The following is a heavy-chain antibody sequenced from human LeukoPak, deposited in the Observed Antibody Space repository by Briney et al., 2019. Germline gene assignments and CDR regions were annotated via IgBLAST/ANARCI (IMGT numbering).Heavy chain of an antibody. V-gene: IGHV3-30*03. CDR3: ATIDY. CDR2: ISYDGSHK. Sequence: GGSLRLSCVASGFSFSIYGMNWVRQAPGKGLEWVAVISYDGSHKYYADSVKGRFTISRDTSKNTLYLQMNSLRADDTAMYYCATIDYWGQGTLVSVSS. CDR1: GFSFSIYG. J-gene: IGHJ4*02.